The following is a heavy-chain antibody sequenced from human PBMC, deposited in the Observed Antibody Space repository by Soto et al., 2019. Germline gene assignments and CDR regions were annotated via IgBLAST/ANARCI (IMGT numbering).Heavy chain of an antibody. J-gene: IGHJ4*02. CDR3: ARGLNDYVWGSCRYTGYFDY. CDR2: IIPIFGTA. CDR1: GGTFSSYA. D-gene: IGHD3-16*02. V-gene: IGHV1-69*01. Sequence: QVQLVQSGAEVKKPGSSVKVSCKASGGTFSSYAISWVRQAPGQGLEWMGGIIPIFGTANYAQKFQGRVTITADESTSTAYMELSSLRSEDTAVYYCARGLNDYVWGSCRYTGYFDYWGQGTLVTVSS.